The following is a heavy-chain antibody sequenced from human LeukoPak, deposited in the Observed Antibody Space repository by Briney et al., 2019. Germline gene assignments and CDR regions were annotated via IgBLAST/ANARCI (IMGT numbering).Heavy chain of an antibody. CDR2: ISQGGSEA. Sequence: PGESLRLSRAAAGFTFNSDWMNWVRQAPGKGLEWEATISQGGSEAYYVDSVKGRFTISRDNAENSLYLQMNSLRAEDTAVYYCARGWKGGSGSPASDWGQGTLVTVSS. CDR1: GFTFNSDW. CDR3: ARGWKGGSGSPASD. V-gene: IGHV3-7*01. D-gene: IGHD3-10*01. J-gene: IGHJ4*02.